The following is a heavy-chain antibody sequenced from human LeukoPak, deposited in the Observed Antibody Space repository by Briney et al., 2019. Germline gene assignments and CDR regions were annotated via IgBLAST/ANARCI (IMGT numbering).Heavy chain of an antibody. CDR2: ISYDGSNK. D-gene: IGHD6-19*01. J-gene: IGHJ4*02. CDR3: AKAPSGWNYFDY. CDR1: GFTFSNYA. Sequence: GGSLRLSCAASGFTFSNYAMHWVRQAPGKGLEWVAVISYDGSNKYYADSVKGRFTISRDNSKNSLYLQMNSLRAEDTAVYYCAKAPSGWNYFDYWGQGTLVTVSS. V-gene: IGHV3-30*04.